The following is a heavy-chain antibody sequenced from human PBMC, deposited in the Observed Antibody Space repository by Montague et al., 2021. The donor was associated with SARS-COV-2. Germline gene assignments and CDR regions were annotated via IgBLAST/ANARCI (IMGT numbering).Heavy chain of an antibody. J-gene: IGHJ3*02. CDR2: IYDSGST. Sequence: SETLSLTCTVSGGSISSSNYYWDWIRQPPGKGLEWIGSIYDSGSTYYNPSLKSRVTISVDTSKNHFSLKLSTVTAADTAVYYCARRVRKLLPVATTFGGFDIWGQGTMVTVSS. CDR3: ARRVRKLLPVATTFGGFDI. D-gene: IGHD3-10*02. CDR1: GGSISSSNYY. V-gene: IGHV4-39*02.